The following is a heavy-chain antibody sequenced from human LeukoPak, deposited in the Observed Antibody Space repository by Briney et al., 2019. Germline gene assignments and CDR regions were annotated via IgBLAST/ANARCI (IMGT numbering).Heavy chain of an antibody. CDR1: GFTFGGYA. CDR3: TRDGIPETNWSGYYVDF. CDR2: IRSKTHGGTT. D-gene: IGHD3-3*01. V-gene: IGHV3-49*04. Sequence: GGSLRLSCTASGFTFGGYAMSWVRQAPGKGLEWVGFIRSKTHGGTTEYAASVKGRFSISRDDSKSIAYLQMNSLKTEDTAVYYCTRDGIPETNWSGYYVDFWGQGTLVTVSS. J-gene: IGHJ4*02.